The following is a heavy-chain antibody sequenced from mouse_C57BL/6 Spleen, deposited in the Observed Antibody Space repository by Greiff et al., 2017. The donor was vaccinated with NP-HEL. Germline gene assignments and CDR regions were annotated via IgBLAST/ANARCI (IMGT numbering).Heavy chain of an antibody. V-gene: IGHV8-12*01. CDR1: GFSLSTSGMG. J-gene: IGHJ4*01. Sequence: QVTLKECGPGILQSSQTLSLTCSFSGFSLSTSGMGVSWIRQPSGKGLEWLAHIYWDDDKRYNPSMKSRRTISKETSRTQVFLKITSVDPADTATYYCARQHEGYAMDYWGQGTSVTVSS. CDR2: IYWDDDK. CDR3: ARQHEGYAMDY.